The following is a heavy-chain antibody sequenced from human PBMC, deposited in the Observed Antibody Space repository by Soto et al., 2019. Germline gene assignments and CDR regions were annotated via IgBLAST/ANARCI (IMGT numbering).Heavy chain of an antibody. J-gene: IGHJ4*02. CDR1: GGSISSYY. CDR2: IYYSGST. CDR3: ARDNLWGSSWNYLDD. V-gene: IGHV4-59*01. D-gene: IGHD6-13*01. Sequence: SETLSLTCTVSGGSISSYYWSWIRQPPGKGLEWIGYIYYSGSTNYNPSLKSRVTISVDTSKNQFSLKLTSVTAADTAVYYCARDNLWGSSWNYLDDWGQGTLVTVSS.